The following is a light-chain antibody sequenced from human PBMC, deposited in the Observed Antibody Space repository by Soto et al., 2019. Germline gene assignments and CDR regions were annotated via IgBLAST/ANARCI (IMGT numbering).Light chain of an antibody. V-gene: IGKV1-8*01. Sequence: AIRMTQSPSSLSASTGDRVTITCRARQGISSYLAWYQQKPGKAPKLLIYAASTLQSGVPSRFSGSGSGTDFTLTISCLQSEDFATYYCQQYYSYPPSFGQGTKLEIK. J-gene: IGKJ2*01. CDR1: QGISSY. CDR2: AAS. CDR3: QQYYSYPPS.